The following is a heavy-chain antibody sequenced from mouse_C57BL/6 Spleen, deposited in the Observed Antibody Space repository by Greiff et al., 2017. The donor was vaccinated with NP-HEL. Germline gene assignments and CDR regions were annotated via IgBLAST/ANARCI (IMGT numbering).Heavy chain of an antibody. V-gene: IGHV1-50*01. J-gene: IGHJ1*03. CDR2: IDPSDSYT. CDR1: GYTFTSYW. CDR3: ARGLDV. Sequence: VQLQQPGAELVKPGASVKLSCKASGYTFTSYWMQWVKQRPGQGLEWIGEIDPSDSYTNYNQKFKGKATLTVDTSSSTAYMQLSSLTSEDSAVYYCARGLDVWGTGTTVTVSS.